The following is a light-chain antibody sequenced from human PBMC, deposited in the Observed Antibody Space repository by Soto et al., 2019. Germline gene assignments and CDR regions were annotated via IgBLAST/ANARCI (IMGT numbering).Light chain of an antibody. CDR1: QSISYY. Sequence: EIVLTQSPATVSLSPGERATLSCRASQSISYYLAWYQQKPGQAPRLLIYDAINRATGIPGRFRGSGSGTDFTLTISSLEPEDFAVYYCQQYVRSPWTFGRGTKV. CDR3: QQYVRSPWT. CDR2: DAI. J-gene: IGKJ1*01. V-gene: IGKV3-11*01.